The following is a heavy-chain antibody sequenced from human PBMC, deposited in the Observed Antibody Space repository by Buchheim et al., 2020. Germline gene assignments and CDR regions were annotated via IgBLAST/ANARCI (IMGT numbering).Heavy chain of an antibody. J-gene: IGHJ4*02. CDR2: IRYDGSNK. CDR1: GFTFSSYG. V-gene: IGHV3-30*02. D-gene: IGHD3-22*01. CDR3: AKRKFYYDSSGPFDY. Sequence: QVQLVESGGGVVQPGRSLRLSCAASGFTFSSYGMHWVRQAPGKGLEWVAFIRYDGSNKYYADSVMGRFTISRDNSKNTLYLQMNSLRAEDTAVYYCAKRKFYYDSSGPFDYWGQGTL.